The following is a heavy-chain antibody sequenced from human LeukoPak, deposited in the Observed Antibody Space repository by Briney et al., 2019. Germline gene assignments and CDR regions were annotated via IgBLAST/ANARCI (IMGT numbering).Heavy chain of an antibody. CDR3: ARGGGHTAREPFDP. V-gene: IGHV3-53*01. CDR2: IYSGGST. CDR1: GFTFSSYA. D-gene: IGHD5-18*01. J-gene: IGHJ5*02. Sequence: HPGGSLRLSCAASGFTFSSYAMSWVRQAPGKGLEWVSVIYSGGSTYYADSVKGRFTISRDNSKNTLYLQMNSLRAEDTAVYYCARGGGHTAREPFDPWGQGTLVTVSS.